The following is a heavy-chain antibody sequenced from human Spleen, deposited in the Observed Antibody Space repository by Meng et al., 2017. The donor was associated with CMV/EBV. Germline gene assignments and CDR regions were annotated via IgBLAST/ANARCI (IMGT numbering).Heavy chain of an antibody. V-gene: IGHV3-48*03. CDR1: GFTFDDYT. D-gene: IGHD3-3*01. Sequence: GESLKISCAASGFTFDDYTMHWVRQSPGKGLEWISHISSTGSIMYYADSLKGRFTISRDNAKNSLYLEMNSLRAEDTGIYYCAREARDYDFWTGYYNVDSWGQGTLVTVSS. CDR3: AREARDYDFWTGYYNVDS. J-gene: IGHJ4*02. CDR2: ISSTGSIM.